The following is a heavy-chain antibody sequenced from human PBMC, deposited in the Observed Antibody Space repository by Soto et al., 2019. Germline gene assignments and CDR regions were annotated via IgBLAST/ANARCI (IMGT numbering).Heavy chain of an antibody. J-gene: IGHJ4*02. CDR3: AKDLSTSGSLYYFDY. CDR2: ISWNSGNV. D-gene: IGHD1-26*01. CDR1: GFTFDDYA. Sequence: LRLSCAASGFTFDDYAMYWVRQAPGKGLEWVSGISWNSGNVGYADSVKGRFTISRDNAKNSLYLQMNSLRAEDTAFYYCAKDLSTSGSLYYFDYWGQGTLVTV. V-gene: IGHV3-9*01.